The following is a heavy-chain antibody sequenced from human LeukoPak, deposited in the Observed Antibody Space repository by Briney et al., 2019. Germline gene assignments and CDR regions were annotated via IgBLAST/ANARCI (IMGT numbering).Heavy chain of an antibody. V-gene: IGHV4-31*03. CDR2: IYYSGST. CDR1: GGSISSGGYY. CDR3: ARVDLVGSSAPFDY. Sequence: SETLSLTCTVSGGSISSGGYYWSWIRQHPGKGLEWIGYIYYSGSTYYNPSLKGRVTISVDTSKNQFSLKLSSVTAADTAVYYCARVDLVGSSAPFDYWGQGTLVTVSS. J-gene: IGHJ4*02. D-gene: IGHD6-6*01.